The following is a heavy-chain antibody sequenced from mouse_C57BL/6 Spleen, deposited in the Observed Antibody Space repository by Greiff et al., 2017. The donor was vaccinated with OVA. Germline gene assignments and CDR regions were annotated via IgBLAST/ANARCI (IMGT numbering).Heavy chain of an antibody. D-gene: IGHD2-4*01. CDR2: IHPSDSDT. Sequence: VQLQQPGAELVKPGASVKVSCKASGYTFTSYWMHWVKQRPGQGLEWIGRIHPSDSDTNYNQKFKGKATLTVDKSSSTAYMQLSSLTSEDSAVYYCAISYDYDVVYYFDYWGQGTTLTVSS. J-gene: IGHJ2*01. CDR1: GYTFTSYW. V-gene: IGHV1-74*01. CDR3: AISYDYDVVYYFDY.